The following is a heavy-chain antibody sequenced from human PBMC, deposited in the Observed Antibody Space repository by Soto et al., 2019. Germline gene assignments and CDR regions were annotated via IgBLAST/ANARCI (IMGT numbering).Heavy chain of an antibody. CDR2: ISGSGFKK. V-gene: IGHV3-23*01. Sequence: EVKLLDSGGGLEQPGGSLRLSCAASGFIFENFGMSWVRQAPGKGLEWISSISGSGFKKYYADSVKGRFTISRDNSKSTVYLELNNLSAEDTAVYHCAKNQGVELVPLATVDWFDPWGQGSVVTVSS. J-gene: IGHJ5*02. D-gene: IGHD1-26*01. CDR3: AKNQGVELVPLATVDWFDP. CDR1: GFIFENFG.